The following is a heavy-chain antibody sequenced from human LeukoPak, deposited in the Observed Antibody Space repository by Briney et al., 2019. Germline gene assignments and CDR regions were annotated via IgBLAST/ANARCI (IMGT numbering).Heavy chain of an antibody. CDR1: GYTFTSYG. CDR2: ISAYNGNT. V-gene: IGHV1-18*01. D-gene: IGHD2-2*01. J-gene: IGHJ4*02. Sequence: ASVMLSCKASGYTFTSYGISWVRQAPGQGLEWMGWISAYNGNTNYAQKLQGRVTMTTDTSTSTAYMELRSLRSDDTAVYYCARDVGYCSSTSCQLTDYWGQGTLVTVSS. CDR3: ARDVGYCSSTSCQLTDY.